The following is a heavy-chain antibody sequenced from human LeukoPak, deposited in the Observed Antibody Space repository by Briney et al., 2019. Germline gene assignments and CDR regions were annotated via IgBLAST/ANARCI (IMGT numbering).Heavy chain of an antibody. CDR3: ARDTCSGGSCYSDY. CDR2: IYTSGST. D-gene: IGHD2-15*01. CDR1: GGSISSYY. V-gene: IGHV4-4*09. J-gene: IGHJ4*02. Sequence: SDTLSLTCTVSGGSISSYYWSWIRQPPGKGLEWIGYIYTSGSTKYNPSLKSRVTISVDTSKNQFSLKLSSVTAADTAVYYCARDTCSGGSCYSDYWGQGTLVTVSS.